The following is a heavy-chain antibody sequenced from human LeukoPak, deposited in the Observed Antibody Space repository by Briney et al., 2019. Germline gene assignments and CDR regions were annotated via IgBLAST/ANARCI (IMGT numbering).Heavy chain of an antibody. D-gene: IGHD3-22*01. J-gene: IGHJ4*02. V-gene: IGHV3-21*01. CDR1: GFTFSSYS. Sequence: GGSLRLSCAASGFTFSSYSMNWVRQAPGKGLEWVSSISSSSSYIYYADSVKGRFTISRDNAKNSLYLQMNSLRAEDTAVYYCARERGVYDSSGFIDYWGQGTLVTVS. CDR2: ISSSSSYI. CDR3: ARERGVYDSSGFIDY.